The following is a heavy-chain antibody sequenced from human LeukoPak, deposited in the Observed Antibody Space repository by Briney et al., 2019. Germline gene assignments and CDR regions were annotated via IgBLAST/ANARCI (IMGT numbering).Heavy chain of an antibody. CDR3: ATSTGANAFDI. D-gene: IGHD6-25*01. CDR1: GGSISDYY. V-gene: IGHV4-59*01. Sequence: PSETLSLTCTVSGGSISDYYWSWIRQPPGKGLEWIGYIYYSGSTNYNPSLKSRVTISVDTSKNQFSLKLSSVTAADTAVYYCATSTGANAFDIWGQGTMVTVSS. J-gene: IGHJ3*02. CDR2: IYYSGST.